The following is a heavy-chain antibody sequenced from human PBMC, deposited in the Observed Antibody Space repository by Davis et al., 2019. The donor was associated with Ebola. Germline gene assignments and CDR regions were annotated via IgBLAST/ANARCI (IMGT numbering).Heavy chain of an antibody. D-gene: IGHD1-26*01. CDR3: ASGMFGISTD. J-gene: IGHJ4*02. CDR2: ISWNSGSI. Sequence: SLKISCAASGFTFDDYAMHWVRQAPGKGLEWVSGISWNSGSIGYADSVKGRFTISRDNAKNSLYLQMNSLRAEDTAVYYCASGMFGISTDWGQGTLVTVSS. V-gene: IGHV3-9*01. CDR1: GFTFDDYA.